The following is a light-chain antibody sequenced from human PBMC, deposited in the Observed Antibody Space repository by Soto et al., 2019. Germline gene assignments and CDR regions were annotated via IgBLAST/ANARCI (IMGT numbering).Light chain of an antibody. V-gene: IGLV1-51*01. Sequence: QSVLTQPPSVSVAPGQDVTISCSGSSSNLAYNSLSWYQQLPGTAPKLLIYDDNKRPSGIPARFSGSKSGTSATLGITGLETGDEADYYCGAWDDSLNVYVFGSGTKVTVL. CDR2: DDN. CDR1: SSNLAYNS. J-gene: IGLJ1*01. CDR3: GAWDDSLNVYV.